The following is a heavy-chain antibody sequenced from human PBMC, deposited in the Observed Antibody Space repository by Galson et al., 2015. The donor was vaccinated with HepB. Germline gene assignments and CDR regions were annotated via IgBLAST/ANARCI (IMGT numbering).Heavy chain of an antibody. CDR1: GFTFHKYA. V-gene: IGHV3-30*14. CDR2: VSSDGGTK. Sequence: SLRLSCAASGFTFHKYAMHWVRQTPGKGLEWVAAVSSDGGTKYYADSVKGRFIISRDLSKNSLFLQMNSLRPEDTGVYYCAKDLPEVVTINIPGYCFHYWGQGTLVTVSS. CDR3: AKDLPEVVTINIPGYCFHY. J-gene: IGHJ4*02. D-gene: IGHD2-21*02.